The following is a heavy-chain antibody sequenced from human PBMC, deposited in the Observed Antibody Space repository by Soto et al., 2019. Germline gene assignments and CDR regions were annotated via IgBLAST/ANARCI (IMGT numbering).Heavy chain of an antibody. D-gene: IGHD6-6*01. CDR2: TNSDGSST. J-gene: IGHJ6*02. V-gene: IGHV3-74*01. Sequence: GGSLRLSCAASGFTFSSYWMHWVRQAPGKGLVWVSRTNSDGSSTSYADSVKGRFTISRDNAKNTLYLQMNSLRAEDTAVYYCARGLAARYYYGMDVWGQGTTVTVSS. CDR3: ARGLAARYYYGMDV. CDR1: GFTFSSYW.